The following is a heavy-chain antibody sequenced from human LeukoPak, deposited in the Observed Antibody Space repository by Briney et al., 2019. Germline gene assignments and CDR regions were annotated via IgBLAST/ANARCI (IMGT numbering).Heavy chain of an antibody. D-gene: IGHD2-8*02. Sequence: GGSLRLSCAASGFTFSTFAMIWVRQPPGKGPEWVSSIFPSGDEIHYADSMRGRFTIFRDNSKSTLSLQMNSLRAEDTAIYYCATYRQVLLPFEAWGQGTLVTASS. V-gene: IGHV3-23*01. J-gene: IGHJ5*02. CDR1: GFTFSTFA. CDR3: ATYRQVLLPFEA. CDR2: IFPSGDEI.